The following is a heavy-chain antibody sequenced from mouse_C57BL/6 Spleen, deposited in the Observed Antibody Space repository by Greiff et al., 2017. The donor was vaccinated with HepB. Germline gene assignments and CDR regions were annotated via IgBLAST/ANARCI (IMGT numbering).Heavy chain of an antibody. D-gene: IGHD2-1*01. CDR2: ISSGSSTI. Sequence: EVHLVESGGGLVKPGGSLKLSCAASGFTFSDYGMHWVRQAPEKGLEWVAYISSGSSTIYYADTVKGRFTISRDNAKNTLFLQMTSLRSEDTAMYYCAGGYGIYWYFDVWGTGTTVTVSS. V-gene: IGHV5-17*01. CDR1: GFTFSDYG. J-gene: IGHJ1*03. CDR3: AGGYGIYWYFDV.